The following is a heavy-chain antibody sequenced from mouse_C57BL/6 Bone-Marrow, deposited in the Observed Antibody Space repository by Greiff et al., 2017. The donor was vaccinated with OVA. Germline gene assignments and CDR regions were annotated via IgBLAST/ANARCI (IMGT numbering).Heavy chain of an antibody. CDR2: IYPGDGDT. CDR1: GYAFSSSW. D-gene: IGHD2-2*01. V-gene: IGHV1-82*01. J-gene: IGHJ3*01. CDR3: ALWLRRFAY. Sequence: QVQLQQSGPELVKPGASVKISCKASGYAFSSSWMKWVKQRPGKGLEWIGRIYPGDGDTNYNGKLKGKATLTADKSSSTAYMQLSSLTSEDSAVYFCALWLRRFAYWCQGTLVTVSA.